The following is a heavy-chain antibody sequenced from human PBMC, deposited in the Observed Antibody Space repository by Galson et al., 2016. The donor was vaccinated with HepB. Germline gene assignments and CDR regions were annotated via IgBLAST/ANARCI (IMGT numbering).Heavy chain of an antibody. V-gene: IGHV3-43*02. CDR2: ISGDGSNT. CDR1: GFAFDDYA. J-gene: IGHJ6*02. D-gene: IGHD5-12*01. Sequence: SLRLSCAASGFAFDDYAMHWVRQAPGKGLEWVSLISGDGSNTYYADSVKGRFTISRDNSKNSLYLQMNSLRTEDTALYYCAKLIVATVHYGMDVWGQGTTVTVSS. CDR3: AKLIVATVHYGMDV.